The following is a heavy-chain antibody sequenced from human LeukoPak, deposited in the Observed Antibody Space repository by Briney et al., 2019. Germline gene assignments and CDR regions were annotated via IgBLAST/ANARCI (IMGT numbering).Heavy chain of an antibody. V-gene: IGHV1-24*01. Sequence: ASVKVSCKVSGYTLTELSMHWVRQAPGKGLEWMGGFDPEDGETIYAQKFQGRVTMTEDTSTDTAYMELSSLRSEDTAVYYCATEFRYYDTLTGYKNFDYWGQGTLVTVSS. CDR3: ATEFRYYDTLTGYKNFDY. D-gene: IGHD3-9*01. J-gene: IGHJ4*02. CDR1: GYTLTELS. CDR2: FDPEDGET.